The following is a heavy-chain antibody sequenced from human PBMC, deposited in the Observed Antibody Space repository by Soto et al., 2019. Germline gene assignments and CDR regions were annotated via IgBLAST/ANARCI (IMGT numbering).Heavy chain of an antibody. J-gene: IGHJ5*02. CDR2: MNPSTGNT. D-gene: IGHD3-22*01. Sequence: QVQLVQSGAEVKKPGASVKVSCKASGYTFTSYDIIWVRQATGQGLEWMGWMNPSTGNTDSAEKFQGRLTMTRNTSIRRVYTEPGSLSFEDTAVYYCARGRIIVVGGFDPWGQGTLVTVSS. V-gene: IGHV1-8*01. CDR1: GYTFTSYD. CDR3: ARGRIIVVGGFDP.